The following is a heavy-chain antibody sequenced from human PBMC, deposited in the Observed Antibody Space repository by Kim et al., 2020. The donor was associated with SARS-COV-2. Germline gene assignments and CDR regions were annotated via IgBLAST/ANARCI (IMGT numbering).Heavy chain of an antibody. CDR3: ARVGGLWFGEYAFDY. D-gene: IGHD3-10*01. J-gene: IGHJ4*02. V-gene: IGHV4-59*01. Sequence: PPPQGRVTISVDTSKNQFPLKLSSVTAADTAVYYCARVGGLWFGEYAFDYWGQGTLVTVSS.